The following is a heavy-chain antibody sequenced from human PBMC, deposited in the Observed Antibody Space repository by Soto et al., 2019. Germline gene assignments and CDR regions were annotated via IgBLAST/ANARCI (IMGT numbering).Heavy chain of an antibody. CDR3: ARGGAVASAIDS. D-gene: IGHD6-19*01. Sequence: QVQLVQSGDEVKKPGDSVKVSCKASDNSFSTFDLSWVRQAPGQGLEWMGSVSPYNGYTDYAQNLQGRVTMTTDRDTSTAYLELRSLRSDDTAVYYCARGGAVASAIDSWGPGTLVTVSS. V-gene: IGHV1-18*01. CDR1: DNSFSTFD. CDR2: VSPYNGYT. J-gene: IGHJ4*02.